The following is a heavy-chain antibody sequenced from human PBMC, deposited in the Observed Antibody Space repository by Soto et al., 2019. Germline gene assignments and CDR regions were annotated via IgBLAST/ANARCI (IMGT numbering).Heavy chain of an antibody. CDR3: ARIAARTRQTSIDY. Sequence: GGSLRLSCAASGFTVSSNYMSWVRQAPGKGLEWVSVIYSGGSTYYADSVKGRFTISRDNSKNTLYLQMNSLRAEDTAVYYCARIAARTRQTSIDYWGHGTLVTGSS. CDR1: GFTVSSNY. J-gene: IGHJ4*01. V-gene: IGHV3-53*01. D-gene: IGHD6-6*01. CDR2: IYSGGST.